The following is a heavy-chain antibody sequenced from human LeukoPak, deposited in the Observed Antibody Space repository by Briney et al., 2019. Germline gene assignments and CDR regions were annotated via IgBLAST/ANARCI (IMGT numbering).Heavy chain of an antibody. V-gene: IGHV1-18*01. J-gene: IGHJ4*02. CDR2: ISAYNGNT. D-gene: IGHD2-2*01. CDR3: ARTPDIVVVPAAPPGKFDY. Sequence: ASVKVSCKASGYTFTSYGISWVRQAPGQGLEWMGWISAYNGNTNYAQKLQGRVTMTTDTSTSTAYMELRSLRSDDTAVYYCARTPDIVVVPAAPPGKFDYWGQGTLVTVSS. CDR1: GYTFTSYG.